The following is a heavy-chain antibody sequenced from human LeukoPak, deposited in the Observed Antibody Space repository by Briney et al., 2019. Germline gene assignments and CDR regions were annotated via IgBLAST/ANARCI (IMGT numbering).Heavy chain of an antibody. Sequence: PGGSLRLSCAASGFTFSSYAMHWVRQAPGKGLEWVAVISYDGSNKYYADSVKGRFTISRDNSKNTLYLQMNSLRAEDTAVYYCAREDSGELLGLDYWGQGTLVTVSS. D-gene: IGHD1-26*01. CDR3: AREDSGELLGLDY. J-gene: IGHJ4*02. V-gene: IGHV3-30-3*01. CDR2: ISYDGSNK. CDR1: GFTFSSYA.